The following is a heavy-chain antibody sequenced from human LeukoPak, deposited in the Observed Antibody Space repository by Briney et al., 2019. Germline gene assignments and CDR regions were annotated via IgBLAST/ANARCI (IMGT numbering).Heavy chain of an antibody. D-gene: IGHD3-9*01. V-gene: IGHV1-69*13. CDR2: IIPIFGTA. Sequence: SVKVSCKASGGTFSSYAISWVRQAPGQGLEWMGGIIPIFGTANYAQKFQGRVTITADESTSTAYMELSSLRSEDTAVYYCARGRRGFDDYYGMDVWGQGTTVTVSS. CDR3: ARGRRGFDDYYGMDV. J-gene: IGHJ6*02. CDR1: GGTFSSYA.